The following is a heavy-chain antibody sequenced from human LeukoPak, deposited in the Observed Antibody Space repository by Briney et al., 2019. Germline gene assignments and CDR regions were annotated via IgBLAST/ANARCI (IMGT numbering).Heavy chain of an antibody. Sequence: PGRSLRFSCAASGFTFSDYYMSWIRQAPGKGLEWVSYISSSGSTIYYADSVKGRFTISRDNAKNSLYLQMNSLRAEDTAVYYCARVLGRAGSWHFDYWGQGTLVTVSS. CDR3: ARVLGRAGSWHFDY. V-gene: IGHV3-11*01. CDR1: GFTFSDYY. CDR2: ISSSGSTI. D-gene: IGHD6-13*01. J-gene: IGHJ4*02.